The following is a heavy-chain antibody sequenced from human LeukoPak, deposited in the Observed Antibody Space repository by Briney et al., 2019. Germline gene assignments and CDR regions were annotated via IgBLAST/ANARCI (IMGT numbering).Heavy chain of an antibody. V-gene: IGHV3-7*01. CDR3: ARDTPMVRGAMPY. D-gene: IGHD3-10*01. CDR2: IKQDGSEK. CDR1: GFTFSNYW. Sequence: GGSLRLSCAASGFTFSNYWMSWVRQAPGKGLEWVANIKQDGSEKDYVDSVKGRFTTSRDNAKNSLYLQMNSLRAEDTAVYYCARDTPMVRGAMPYWGQGTLVTVSS. J-gene: IGHJ4*02.